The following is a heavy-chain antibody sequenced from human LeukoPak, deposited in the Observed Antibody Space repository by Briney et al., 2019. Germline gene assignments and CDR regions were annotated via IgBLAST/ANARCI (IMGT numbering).Heavy chain of an antibody. D-gene: IGHD1-26*01. CDR3: AKDLGRYRNNFFDY. Sequence: GGSLRLSCAASGFAFSSFAMSWVRQAPGKGLDWVSTISGSGGGTYYADSVKGRFTISRDDSKNTLYLQMNSLRADDTAVYYCAKDLGRYRNNFFDYWGQGNLVTVSS. V-gene: IGHV3-23*01. CDR1: GFAFSSFA. CDR2: ISGSGGGT. J-gene: IGHJ4*02.